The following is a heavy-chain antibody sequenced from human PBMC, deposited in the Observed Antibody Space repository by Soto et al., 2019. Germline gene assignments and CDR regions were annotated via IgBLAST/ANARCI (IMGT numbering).Heavy chain of an antibody. J-gene: IGHJ4*02. V-gene: IGHV4-30-4*01. D-gene: IGHD3-3*01. CDR3: ARDPRYDFWSGPFF. CDR1: GGSISSGDYY. Sequence: LSLTCTVSGGSISSGDYYWSWIRQPPGKGLEWIGYIYYSGSTYYNPSLKSRVTISVDTSRNQFSLKLSSVTAADTAVYYCARDPRYDFWSGPFFWGQGTLVTVSS. CDR2: IYYSGST.